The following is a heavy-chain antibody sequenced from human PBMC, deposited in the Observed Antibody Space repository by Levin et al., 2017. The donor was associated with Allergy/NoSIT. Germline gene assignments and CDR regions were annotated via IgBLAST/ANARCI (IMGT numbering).Heavy chain of an antibody. CDR3: AIGYSSSWWGFDY. D-gene: IGHD6-13*01. CDR1: GGSFSGYY. CDR2: INHSGST. V-gene: IGHV4-34*01. J-gene: IGHJ4*02. Sequence: SETLSLTCAVYGGSFSGYYWSWIRQPPGKGLEWIGEINHSGSTNYNPSLKSRVTISVDTSKNQFSLKLSYVTAADTAVYYCAIGYSSSWWGFDYWGQGTLVTVSS.